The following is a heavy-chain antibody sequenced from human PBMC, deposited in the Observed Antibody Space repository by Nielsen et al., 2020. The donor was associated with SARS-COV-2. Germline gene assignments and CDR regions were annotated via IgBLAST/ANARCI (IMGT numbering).Heavy chain of an antibody. CDR2: ISSSSSYT. Sequence: GGSLRLSCAASGFTFSDYYMSWIRQAPGKGLEWVSYISSSSSYTNYADSVKGRFTISRDNAKNSLYLQMNSLRAEDTAVYYCAILMVTDGSDYWGQGTLVTVSS. D-gene: IGHD2-8*01. V-gene: IGHV3-11*03. CDR3: AILMVTDGSDY. CDR1: GFTFSDYY. J-gene: IGHJ4*02.